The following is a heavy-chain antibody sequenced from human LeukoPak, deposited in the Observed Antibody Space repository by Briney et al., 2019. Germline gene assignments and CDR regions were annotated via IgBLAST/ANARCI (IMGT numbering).Heavy chain of an antibody. CDR3: ASSAYYYYYMDV. J-gene: IGHJ6*03. V-gene: IGHV4-59*08. CDR2: IHYTGNT. CDR1: GGSISSYY. Sequence: PSETLSLTCTVSGGSISSYYWSWIRQPPGKGLEWLGYIHYTGNTNYNPSLKSRVTISVDTSKNQFSLKLSSVTAADTAVYYCASSAYYYYYMDVWGKGTTVTISS.